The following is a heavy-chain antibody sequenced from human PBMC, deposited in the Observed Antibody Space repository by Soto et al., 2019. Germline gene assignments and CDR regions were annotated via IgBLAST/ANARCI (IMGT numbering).Heavy chain of an antibody. CDR2: INPNSGGT. V-gene: IGHV1-2*04. J-gene: IGHJ6*02. CDR1: GYTFTGYY. D-gene: IGHD3-10*01. CDR3: ARTMVRGVIIMDYYGMDV. Sequence: VASVKVSCKASGYTFTGYYMHWVRQAPGQGLEWMGWINPNSGGTNYAQKFQGWVTMTRDTSISTAYMELSRLRSDDTAVYYCARTMVRGVIIMDYYGMDVWGQGTTVTVSS.